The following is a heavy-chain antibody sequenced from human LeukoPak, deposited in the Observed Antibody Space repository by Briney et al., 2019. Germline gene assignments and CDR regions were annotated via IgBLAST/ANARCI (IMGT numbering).Heavy chain of an antibody. D-gene: IGHD6-19*01. CDR1: GITLSNYG. CDR2: ISDSGGRT. J-gene: IGHJ3*02. V-gene: IGHV3-23*01. Sequence: GGSLRLSCAVSGITLSNYGMSWVRQAPGKGLEWVAGISDSGGRTNYADSVKGRFTISRDNPKNTLYLQMNSLRAEDTAVYYCARRIAGDGSHAFDIWGQGTMVTVSS. CDR3: ARRIAGDGSHAFDI.